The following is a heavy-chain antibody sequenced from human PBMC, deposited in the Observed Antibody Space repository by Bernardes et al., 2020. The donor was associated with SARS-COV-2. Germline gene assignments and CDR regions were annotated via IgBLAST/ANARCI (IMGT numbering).Heavy chain of an antibody. CDR2: IYYSGNT. J-gene: IGHJ5*01. Sequence: TLSLTCTVSGGSITSNIHYWGWIRQPPGKGLEWIGNIYYSGNTYYNPSLKSRVTISVDTSRNQFSLTLTSLTAADTAVYYCARRTMGFPNWFDSWGQGTLVTVSS. D-gene: IGHD2-8*01. CDR1: GGSITSNIHY. CDR3: ARRTMGFPNWFDS. V-gene: IGHV4-39*01.